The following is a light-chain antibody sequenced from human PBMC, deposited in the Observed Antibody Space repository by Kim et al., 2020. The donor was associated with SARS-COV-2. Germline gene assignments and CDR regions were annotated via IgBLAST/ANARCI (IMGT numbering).Light chain of an antibody. V-gene: IGLV2-14*04. J-gene: IGLJ1*01. CDR3: SSYTSSSTYV. Sequence: GQSITISCTGTSSDVGGYNYVSWYQQHPGKAPKLRIYDVSKRPSGVSNRFSGSKSGNTASLTISGLQAEDEADYYCSSYTSSSTYVFGTGTQLTVL. CDR2: DVS. CDR1: SSDVGGYNY.